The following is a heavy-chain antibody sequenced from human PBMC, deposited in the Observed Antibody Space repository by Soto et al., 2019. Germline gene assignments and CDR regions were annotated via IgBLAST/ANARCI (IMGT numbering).Heavy chain of an antibody. Sequence: GGSLRLSCAASGFTFSSYAMHWVRQAPGKGLEWVAVVWYDGSNQYYADSVKGRFTIFRDNSKNTLFLQMNSLRVEDTAVYYRAGGYSYSPGFYFDYWGQGSLVTVSS. CDR2: VWYDGSNQ. J-gene: IGHJ4*02. CDR3: AGGYSYSPGFYFDY. D-gene: IGHD5-18*01. CDR1: GFTFSSYA. V-gene: IGHV3-33*01.